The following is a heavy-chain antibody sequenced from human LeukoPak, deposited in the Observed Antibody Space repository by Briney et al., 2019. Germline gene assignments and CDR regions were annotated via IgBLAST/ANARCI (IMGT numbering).Heavy chain of an antibody. Sequence: PGGSLRLSCAASGFTFSSYAMSWVRQAPGKGLEWVSAISGSGGSTYYADSVKGRFTISRDNSKNTLYLQMNSLRAEDTAVYYCAKVIVVVIQRPVDYWGQGTLVTVSS. CDR3: AKVIVVVIQRPVDY. D-gene: IGHD3-22*01. V-gene: IGHV3-23*01. J-gene: IGHJ4*02. CDR1: GFTFSSYA. CDR2: ISGSGGST.